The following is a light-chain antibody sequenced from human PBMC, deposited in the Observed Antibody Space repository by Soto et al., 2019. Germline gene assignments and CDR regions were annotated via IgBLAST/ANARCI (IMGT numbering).Light chain of an antibody. CDR1: QSISNW. CDR2: KAS. Sequence: DIQMTQSPSTLSASVGDRVTITCRASQSISNWLAWYQQKPGKAPKLLIYKASTLECGVPSRFSGSGSATEFTLTISSLQPDDFATSYCQQYNSYWTFGQGTTVEIK. CDR3: QQYNSYWT. V-gene: IGKV1-5*03. J-gene: IGKJ1*01.